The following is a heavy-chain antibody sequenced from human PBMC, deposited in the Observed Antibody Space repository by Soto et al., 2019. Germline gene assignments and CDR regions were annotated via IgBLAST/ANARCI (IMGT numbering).Heavy chain of an antibody. J-gene: IGHJ4*02. CDR1: GFTFSDYA. D-gene: IGHD6-19*01. CDR3: AKGGRQWLVTSDFNY. CDR2: VSHDGRNT. Sequence: VQLVESGGGVVQPGRSLRLSCAASGFTFSDYAMHWVRQAPGKGREWVAVVSHDGRNTHYADSVKGRFTISRDSSQNTVSLEMTSLRAEDTAVYYCAKGGRQWLVTSDFNYWGQGALVTVSS. V-gene: IGHV3-30*18.